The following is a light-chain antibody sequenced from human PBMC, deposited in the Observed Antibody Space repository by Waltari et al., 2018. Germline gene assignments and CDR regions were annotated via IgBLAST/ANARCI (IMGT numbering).Light chain of an antibody. CDR3: QAWDRGTWGV. V-gene: IGLV3-1*01. CDR2: QNG. J-gene: IGLJ3*02. Sequence: SYDLTQPPSVSVSPGQTASITCSGHELGIRCFCWYQQKPGQPPILVIYQNGRRPSGIPGRFSGSNSGNTATLTISGTQAVDEADYYCQAWDRGTWGVFGGGTRLTVL. CDR1: ELGIRC.